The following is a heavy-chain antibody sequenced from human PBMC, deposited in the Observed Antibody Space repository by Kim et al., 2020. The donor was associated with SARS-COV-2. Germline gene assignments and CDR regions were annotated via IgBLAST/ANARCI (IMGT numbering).Heavy chain of an antibody. CDR3: ATLTTVTTYFDN. Sequence: HYPPSPKSRVTLSVDTSKNQVSRKLTSVTAADTAVYYCATLTTVTTYFDNWGQGTLVGVSS. J-gene: IGHJ4*02. D-gene: IGHD4-17*01. V-gene: IGHV4-59*01.